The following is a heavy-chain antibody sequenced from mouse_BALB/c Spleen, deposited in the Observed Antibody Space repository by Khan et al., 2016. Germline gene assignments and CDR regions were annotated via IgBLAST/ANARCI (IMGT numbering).Heavy chain of an antibody. Sequence: EVKLLESGGGLVQPGGSLKLSCAASGFDFSRYWMSWVRQAPGKGLEWIGEINPDSSTINYTPSLKDKFIFSRDNAKNTLYLQLSKVRSEDSALYFCVSPFTTGVAYWGKGTLVTVSA. D-gene: IGHD1-1*01. V-gene: IGHV4-1*02. CDR1: GFDFSRYW. CDR2: INPDSSTI. J-gene: IGHJ3*01. CDR3: VSPFTTGVAY.